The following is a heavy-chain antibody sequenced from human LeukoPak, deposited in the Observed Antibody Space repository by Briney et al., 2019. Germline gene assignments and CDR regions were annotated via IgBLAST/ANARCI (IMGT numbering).Heavy chain of an antibody. Sequence: PGGSLRLSCAASGFTFSTYVMSWVRQAPGKGLEWVSTISGIGAGTYYADSVKGRFTTSRDDSKDTLSLQMNDLRADDTAVYYCARDRWSGNGNALQHWGQGTLVTVFS. V-gene: IGHV3-23*01. CDR3: ARDRWSGNGNALQH. D-gene: IGHD3-3*01. CDR2: ISGIGAGT. J-gene: IGHJ1*01. CDR1: GFTFSTYV.